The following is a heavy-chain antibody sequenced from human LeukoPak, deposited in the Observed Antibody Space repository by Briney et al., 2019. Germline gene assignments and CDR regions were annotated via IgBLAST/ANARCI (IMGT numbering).Heavy chain of an antibody. D-gene: IGHD2-2*01. CDR3: ARGIVVVPAANTGVDY. CDR2: INPNSGGT. Sequence: GASVKVSCKASGYTFTGYYMHWVRQAPGQGLEWMGWINPNSGGTNYAQKFQGRVTMTRDTSISTAYMELSRLRSDDTAVYYCARGIVVVPAANTGVDYWGQGTLVTVSS. J-gene: IGHJ4*02. V-gene: IGHV1-2*02. CDR1: GYTFTGYY.